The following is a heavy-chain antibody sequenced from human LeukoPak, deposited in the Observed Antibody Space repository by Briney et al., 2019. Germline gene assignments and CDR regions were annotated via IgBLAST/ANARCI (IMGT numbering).Heavy chain of an antibody. J-gene: IGHJ4*02. D-gene: IGHD1-26*01. CDR2: ISSSSSCI. Sequence: GGSLRLSCAASGFTFSSYSMNWVRQAPGKGLEWVSSISSSSSCIYYADSVKGRFTISRDNAKNSLYLQMNSLRAEDTAVYYCARDSNVVGAKGAGWGQGTLVTVSS. V-gene: IGHV3-21*01. CDR1: GFTFSSYS. CDR3: ARDSNVVGAKGAG.